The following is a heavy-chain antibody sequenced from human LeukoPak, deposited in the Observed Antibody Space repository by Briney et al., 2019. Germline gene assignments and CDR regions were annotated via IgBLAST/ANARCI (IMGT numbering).Heavy chain of an antibody. Sequence: GASVKVSCKASGYTFTSYGISWVRQAPGQGLEWMGWISAYNGNTNYAQKLQGRVTMTTDTSTSTAYMELRSLRSDDTAVYYCARSIAARARYYYYYMDVWGKGTTVTVSS. D-gene: IGHD6-6*01. CDR1: GYTFTSYG. V-gene: IGHV1-18*01. J-gene: IGHJ6*03. CDR2: ISAYNGNT. CDR3: ARSIAARARYYYYYMDV.